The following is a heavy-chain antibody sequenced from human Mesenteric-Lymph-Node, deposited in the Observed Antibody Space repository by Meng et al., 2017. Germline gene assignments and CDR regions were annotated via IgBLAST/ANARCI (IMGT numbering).Heavy chain of an antibody. CDR3: ASPVVAATGWFDP. J-gene: IGHJ5*02. CDR1: GFTFSDYY. Sequence: GGSLRLSCAASGFTFSDYYMSWIRQAPGKGLEWVSYISSSGSTIYYADSVKGRFTISRDNAKNSLYLQMNSLRAEDTAVYYCASPVVAATGWFDPWGQGTLVTVSS. V-gene: IGHV3-11*01. CDR2: ISSSGSTI. D-gene: IGHD2-15*01.